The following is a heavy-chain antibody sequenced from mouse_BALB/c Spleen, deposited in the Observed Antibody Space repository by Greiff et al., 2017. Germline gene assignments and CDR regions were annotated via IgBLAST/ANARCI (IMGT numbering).Heavy chain of an antibody. D-gene: IGHD2-10*02. CDR2: IDPSDSYT. CDR1: GYTFTSYW. Sequence: QVQLQQPGAELVKPGASVKMSCKASGYTFTSYWMHWVKQRPGQGLEWIGVIDPSDSYTSYNQKFKGKATLTVDTSSSTAYMQLSSLTSEDSAVYYCTRSYGNYVGYYFDYWGQGTTLTVSS. V-gene: IGHV1S127*01. CDR3: TRSYGNYVGYYFDY. J-gene: IGHJ2*01.